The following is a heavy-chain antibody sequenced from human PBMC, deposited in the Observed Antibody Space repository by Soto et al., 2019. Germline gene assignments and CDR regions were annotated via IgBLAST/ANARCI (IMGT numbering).Heavy chain of an antibody. CDR2: IKEDGSER. CDR3: ARAYTGRLPRRADYYYALDV. V-gene: IGHV3-7*01. D-gene: IGHD2-15*01. CDR1: GFTFSNYW. Sequence: GGSLRLSCAASGFTFSNYWMSWVRQAPGKGLEWVANIKEDGSERNYVDSVKGRFTISRDNAENSLYLQMNSLRAEDTAVYYCARAYTGRLPRRADYYYALDVRGQGIMVTVSS. J-gene: IGHJ6*01.